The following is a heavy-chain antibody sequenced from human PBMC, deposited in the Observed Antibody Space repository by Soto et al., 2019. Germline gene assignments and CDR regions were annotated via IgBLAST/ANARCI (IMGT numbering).Heavy chain of an antibody. V-gene: IGHV3-23*01. J-gene: IGHJ4*02. D-gene: IGHD6-13*01. Sequence: PGGSLRLSCSASGFTFGSYAMSLVRQAPGRGLEWVSSISGGGLSTYYPDSVKGRFTISRDNSENNLYLLMNGLRAEDTAEYYCAKRPGFSAGGPFDYWGRGTLVTVSS. CDR2: ISGGGLST. CDR3: AKRPGFSAGGPFDY. CDR1: GFTFGSYA.